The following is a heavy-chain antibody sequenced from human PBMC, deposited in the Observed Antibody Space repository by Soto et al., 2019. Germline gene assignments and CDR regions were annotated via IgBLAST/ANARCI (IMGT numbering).Heavy chain of an antibody. V-gene: IGHV3-73*01. CDR2: IRSKANSYAT. CDR3: TITTVTTWGY. J-gene: IGHJ4*02. D-gene: IGHD4-17*01. Sequence: EVQLVESGGGLVQPGGSLKLSCAASGFTFSGSAMHWVRQASGKGLEWVGRIRSKANSYATAYAASVKGSYTNSRDDSKITAYLQMNSLKTDDTAVYYCTITTVTTWGYWGQGTLVTVSS. CDR1: GFTFSGSA.